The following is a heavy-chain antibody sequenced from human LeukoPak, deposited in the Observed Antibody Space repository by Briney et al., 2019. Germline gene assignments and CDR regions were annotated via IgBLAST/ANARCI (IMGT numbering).Heavy chain of an antibody. CDR2: IKPGGFEK. D-gene: IGHD3-9*01. CDR3: ARGNNYDSSTGYYDFDY. CDR1: GFTLSTYS. Sequence: GGSLRLSCAASGFTLSTYSMTWVRQAPGKGLEWVANIKPGGFEKYYVASVSGRFTISRDNAKNTLYLQMNSLRAEDSAVYYCARGNNYDSSTGYYDFDYWGQGTLVTVSS. J-gene: IGHJ4*02. V-gene: IGHV3-7*01.